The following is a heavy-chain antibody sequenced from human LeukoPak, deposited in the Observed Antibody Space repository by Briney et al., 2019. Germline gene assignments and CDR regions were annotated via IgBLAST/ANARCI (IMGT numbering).Heavy chain of an antibody. Sequence: GGSLRLSCAASGFTFSSYGMHWVRQAPGKGLEWVAFIRYDGSNKYYADSVKGRFTISRDNSKNTLYLQMNSLRAEDTAVYYCAKDLGPKITIFGVVINPYFDYWGQGTLVTVSS. CDR3: AKDLGPKITIFGVVINPYFDY. D-gene: IGHD3-3*01. CDR2: IRYDGSNK. J-gene: IGHJ4*02. CDR1: GFTFSSYG. V-gene: IGHV3-30*02.